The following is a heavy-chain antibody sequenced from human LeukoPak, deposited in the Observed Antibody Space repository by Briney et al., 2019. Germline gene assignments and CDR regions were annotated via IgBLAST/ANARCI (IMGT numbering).Heavy chain of an antibody. J-gene: IGHJ5*02. V-gene: IGHV4-59*12. CDR3: ARENRDDFWSGNNWFDP. CDR2: IYYSGST. D-gene: IGHD3-3*01. Sequence: PSETLSLTCTVSGGSISSYYWSWIRQPPGKGLEWIGYIYYSGSTNYNPSLRSRVTISVDTSKNQFSLKLSSVTAADTAVYYCARENRDDFWSGNNWFDPWGQGTLVTVSS. CDR1: GGSISSYY.